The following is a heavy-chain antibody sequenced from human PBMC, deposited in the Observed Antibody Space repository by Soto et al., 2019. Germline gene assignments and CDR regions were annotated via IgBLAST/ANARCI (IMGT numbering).Heavy chain of an antibody. CDR3: AREDDYGYRYINYGLDV. CDR2: ISFDGTKK. V-gene: IGHV3-30-3*01. CDR1: GFTFNIYA. Sequence: GGSLRLSCAASGFTFNIYALHWVRQAPGKGLEWVAVISFDGTKKYYGDSVKGRFTIPRDNVKNTLYLQMNNLRVEDAALYFCAREDDYGYRYINYGLDVWGQGTTVTVSS. J-gene: IGHJ6*02. D-gene: IGHD4-17*01.